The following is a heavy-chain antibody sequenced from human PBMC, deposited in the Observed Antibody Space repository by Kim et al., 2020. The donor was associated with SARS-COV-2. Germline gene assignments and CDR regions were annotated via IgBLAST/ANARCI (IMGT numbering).Heavy chain of an antibody. J-gene: IGHJ4*02. Sequence: GGSLRLSCAASGFTFSSYSMNWVRQAPGKGLEWVSSISSSSSYIYYADSVKGRFTISRDNAKNSLYLQMNSLRAEDTAVYYCARAGISGSQGLDYWGQGTLVTVSS. CDR1: GFTFSSYS. V-gene: IGHV3-21*01. CDR3: ARAGISGSQGLDY. CDR2: ISSSSSYI. D-gene: IGHD1-26*01.